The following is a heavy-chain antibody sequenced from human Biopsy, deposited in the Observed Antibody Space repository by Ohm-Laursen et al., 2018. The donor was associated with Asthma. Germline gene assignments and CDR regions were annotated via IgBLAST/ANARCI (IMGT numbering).Heavy chain of an antibody. CDR1: GFTFSRYA. Sequence: SLRLSCSASGFTFSRYAIHWVRQAPGKGLEWVAVISHDRQTQHYAEFVKGRIALSRDNSQNTLYLQMISLPADDTAVYYCAKRRGYSGFYYLDYWGHGTLVTVSS. CDR2: ISHDRQTQ. V-gene: IGHV3-30*18. D-gene: IGHD6-19*01. CDR3: AKRRGYSGFYYLDY. J-gene: IGHJ4*01.